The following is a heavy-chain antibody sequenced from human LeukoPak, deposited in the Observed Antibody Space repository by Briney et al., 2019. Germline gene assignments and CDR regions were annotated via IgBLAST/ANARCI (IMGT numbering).Heavy chain of an antibody. CDR2: IYYSGST. CDR3: ARSRSGYSYDHAAFEI. J-gene: IGHJ3*02. D-gene: IGHD5-18*01. CDR1: VGSISSYY. Sequence: SESLSLTCAVSVGSISSYYWSWIRQPPWKGLEWIAYIYYSGSTNYNPSLKSRVTISVDTSKNQFSLKLSSVTAADTAVYYCARSRSGYSYDHAAFEIWGQGTMVTVSS. V-gene: IGHV4-59*01.